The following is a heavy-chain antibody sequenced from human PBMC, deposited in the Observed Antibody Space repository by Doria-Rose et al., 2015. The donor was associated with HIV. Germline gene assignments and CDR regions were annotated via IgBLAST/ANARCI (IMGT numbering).Heavy chain of an antibody. CDR2: IFSDDER. CDR1: GVSLSSPGMG. Sequence: QESGPVLVKPTETLTLTCTVSGVSLSSPGMGVSWIRQPPGKALEWLANIFSDDERSYKTSLKGRLTISRGTSKGQVVLTMTDMDPVDTATYYCARIKSSRWYHKYYFDFWGQGTLVIVSA. D-gene: IGHD6-13*01. CDR3: ARIKSSRWYHKYYFDF. V-gene: IGHV2-26*01. J-gene: IGHJ4*02.